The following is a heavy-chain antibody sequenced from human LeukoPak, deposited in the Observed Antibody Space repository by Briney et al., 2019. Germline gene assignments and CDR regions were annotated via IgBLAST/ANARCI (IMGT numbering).Heavy chain of an antibody. V-gene: IGHV3-21*01. CDR1: GFTFSSYS. Sequence: GGSLRLSCAASGFTFSSYSMNWVRQAPGKGLEWVSSISSSSSYIYYADSVKGRFTISRDNAKNSLYPQMNSLRAEDTAVYYCAKAKRLGIQLWNYFDYWGQGTLVTVSS. CDR2: ISSSSSYI. CDR3: AKAKRLGIQLWNYFDY. J-gene: IGHJ4*02. D-gene: IGHD5-18*01.